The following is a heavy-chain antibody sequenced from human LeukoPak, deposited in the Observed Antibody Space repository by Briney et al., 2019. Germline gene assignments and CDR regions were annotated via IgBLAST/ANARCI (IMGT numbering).Heavy chain of an antibody. D-gene: IGHD5/OR15-5a*01. J-gene: IGHJ6*02. CDR3: ARDLSVLRYYYYYYGMDV. CDR1: GYTFTSYG. Sequence: ASVKVPCKASGYTFTSYGISWVRQAPGQGLEWMGWISAYNGNTNYAQKLQGRVTMTTDTSTSTACMELRSLRSDDTAVYYCARDLSVLRYYYYYYGMDVWGQGTTVTVSS. CDR2: ISAYNGNT. V-gene: IGHV1-18*01.